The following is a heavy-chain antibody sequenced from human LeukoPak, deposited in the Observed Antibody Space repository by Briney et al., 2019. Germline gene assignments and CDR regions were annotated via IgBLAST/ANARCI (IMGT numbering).Heavy chain of an antibody. CDR3: TRAITYFYGSVTYDWFDS. CDR2: IKSDGST. D-gene: IGHD3-10*01. CDR1: GFTFSSYW. V-gene: IGHV3-74*01. Sequence: GGSLRLSCAASGFTFSSYWMHWVRQTPGKGLMWVARIKSDGSTIYADSVQGRFTISRDNAKNTVYLQMNSLRVDDAAIYYCTRAITYFYGSVTYDWFDSWGQGTRVTVSS. J-gene: IGHJ5*01.